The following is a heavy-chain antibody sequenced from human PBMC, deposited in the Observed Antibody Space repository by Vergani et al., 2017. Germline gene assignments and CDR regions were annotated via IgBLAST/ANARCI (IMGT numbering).Heavy chain of an antibody. V-gene: IGHV4-34*01. CDR3: ARAGGWELPEYYFDY. D-gene: IGHD1-26*01. CDR1: GGSFSGYY. CDR2: IYYSGST. J-gene: IGHJ4*02. Sequence: QVQLQQWGAGLLKPSETLSLTCAVYGGSFSGYYWSWIRQPPGKGLEWIGYIYYSGSTNYNPSLKSRVTISVDTSKNQFSLKLSSVTAADTAVYYCARAGGWELPEYYFDYWGQGTLVTVSS.